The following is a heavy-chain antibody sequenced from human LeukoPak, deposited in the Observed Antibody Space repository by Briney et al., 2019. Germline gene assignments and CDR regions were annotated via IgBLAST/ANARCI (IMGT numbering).Heavy chain of an antibody. D-gene: IGHD2-2*01. J-gene: IGHJ6*02. V-gene: IGHV1-69*04. CDR2: IIPILGIA. Sequence: ASVKVSCKASGGTFSSYAISWVRQAPGQGLEWMGRIIPILGIANYAQKFQGRVTITADKSTSTAYMELSSLRSEDTAVYYCARGGDIVVVPAGGGYYYGMDVWGRGTTVTVSS. CDR1: GGTFSSYA. CDR3: ARGGDIVVVPAGGGYYYGMDV.